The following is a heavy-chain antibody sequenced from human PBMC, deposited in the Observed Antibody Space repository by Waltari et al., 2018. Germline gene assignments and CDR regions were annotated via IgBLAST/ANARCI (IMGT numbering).Heavy chain of an antibody. J-gene: IGHJ4*02. Sequence: QVQLQESGPGLVKPSQTLSLTCTVSGGSIRSDDNYWSWIRQPPGKGLEWIGYIFYSGSTDYNPSLKSRGTISLDTSKNQFFLKLRSVTAADTAVYYCARGFTATLFSNWGQGALVTVSS. D-gene: IGHD3-10*02. CDR1: GGSIRSDDNY. CDR2: IFYSGST. CDR3: ARGFTATLFSN. V-gene: IGHV4-30-4*01.